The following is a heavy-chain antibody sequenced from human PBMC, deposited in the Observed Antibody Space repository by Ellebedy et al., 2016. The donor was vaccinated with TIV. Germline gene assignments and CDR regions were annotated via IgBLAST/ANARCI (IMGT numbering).Heavy chain of an antibody. CDR3: ARTVVPAAITDY. CDR2: INHSGST. CDR1: GGSFSGHS. Sequence: GSLRLSXAVYGGSFSGHSWTWIRQPPGKGLEWIGEINHSGSTNYNPSLKSRVTISVDTSKNQFSLKLSSVTAADTAVYYCARTVVPAAITDYWGQGTLVTVSS. D-gene: IGHD2-2*02. J-gene: IGHJ4*02. V-gene: IGHV4-34*01.